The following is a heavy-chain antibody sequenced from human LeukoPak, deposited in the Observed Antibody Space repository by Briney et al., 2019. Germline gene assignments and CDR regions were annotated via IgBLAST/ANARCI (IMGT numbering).Heavy chain of an antibody. CDR3: ARGRYYDSSGYHNWFDP. V-gene: IGHV3-74*01. Sequence: PGGSLRLSCAASGFTFRSYWMHWVRQAPGKGLVWVSRINSDGRTTSYADSVKGRFTISRDNSKNTLYLQMNSLRAEDTAVYYRARGRYYDSSGYHNWFDPWGQGTLVTVSS. J-gene: IGHJ5*02. CDR2: INSDGRTT. CDR1: GFTFRSYW. D-gene: IGHD3-22*01.